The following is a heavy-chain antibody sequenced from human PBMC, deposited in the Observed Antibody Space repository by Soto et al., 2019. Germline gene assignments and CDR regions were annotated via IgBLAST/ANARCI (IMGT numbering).Heavy chain of an antibody. V-gene: IGHV3-15*01. CDR3: TTEYSSYASFDY. Sequence: GGSLRLSCAASGFTFSNSWMSWVRQAPGKGLEWVGRIKSKTDGGTTDYAATVQGRFTISRDDSKNTLYLQMNSLKTEDTAVYYCTTEYSSYASFDYWGQGTLVTVSS. CDR2: IKSKTDGGTT. D-gene: IGHD6-6*01. CDR1: GFTFSNSW. J-gene: IGHJ4*02.